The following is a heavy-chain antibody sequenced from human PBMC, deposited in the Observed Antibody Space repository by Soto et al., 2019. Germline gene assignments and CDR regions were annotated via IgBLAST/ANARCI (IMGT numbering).Heavy chain of an antibody. CDR3: ARTFDTITYYFDY. CDR1: EFSFSSYA. J-gene: IGHJ4*02. CDR2: ISFEGNII. Sequence: GGSLRLSCAASEFSFSSYAMHWIRQAPGKGLEWVAVISFEGNIIQYADSVKGRFIISRDNIKNTLYLQMNSLRGEDTAVYYCARTFDTITYYFDYWGQGTQVTVSS. D-gene: IGHD3-9*01. V-gene: IGHV3-30-3*01.